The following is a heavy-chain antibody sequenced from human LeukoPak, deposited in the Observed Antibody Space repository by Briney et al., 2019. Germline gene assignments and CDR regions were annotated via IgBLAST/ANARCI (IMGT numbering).Heavy chain of an antibody. CDR2: IWYDGSNK. CDR3: AKGKYDFWSGYSNAEYFQH. V-gene: IGHV3-33*06. J-gene: IGHJ1*01. CDR1: GFTFSSYV. D-gene: IGHD3-3*01. Sequence: GSLRLSCAASGFTFSSYVMHWVRQAPGKGLEWVAVIWYDGSNKYYADSVKGRFTISRDNSKNTLYLQMNSLRAEDTAVYYCAKGKYDFWSGYSNAEYFQHWGQGTLVTVSS.